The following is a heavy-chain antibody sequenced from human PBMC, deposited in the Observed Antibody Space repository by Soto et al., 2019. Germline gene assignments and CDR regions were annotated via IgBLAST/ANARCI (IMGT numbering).Heavy chain of an antibody. CDR1: RYTFVSHY. CDR2: INPSSGTA. D-gene: IGHD2-21*02. J-gene: IGHJ4*02. V-gene: IGHV1-46*01. Sequence: GASVKVSCKASRYTFVSHYRHWARHAPGQGLEWMGIINPSSGTATYTQQFQGRVTMTTDTSTNSVLLEINTLKTDDTPVYYCARDRWGPPDFWGQGTLVTVSS. CDR3: ARDRWGPPDF.